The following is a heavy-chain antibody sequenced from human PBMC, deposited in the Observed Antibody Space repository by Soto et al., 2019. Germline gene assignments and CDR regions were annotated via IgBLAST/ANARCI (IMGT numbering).Heavy chain of an antibody. CDR3: AKLVIGYCSGNTCDDY. CDR2: ISYDSSNK. Sequence: VQLLESGGGLIQPGGSLRLSCAASGFTFSYGIHWLRQAPGKGLERVAYISYDSSNKFYGDSVKGRFTISRDNSKNTQFLKMNSLRAEDTAVYYCAKLVIGYCSGNTCDDYWGQGTLVAVSS. CDR1: GFTFSYG. D-gene: IGHD2-15*01. V-gene: IGHV3-30*18. J-gene: IGHJ4*02.